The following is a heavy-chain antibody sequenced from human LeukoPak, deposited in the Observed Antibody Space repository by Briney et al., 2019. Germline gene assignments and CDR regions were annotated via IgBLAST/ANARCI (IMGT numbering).Heavy chain of an antibody. CDR3: ARDRGRLVSDY. D-gene: IGHD6-19*01. CDR2: IYYSGST. V-gene: IGHV4-34*09. Sequence: PSETLSLTCAVYGGSFSGYYWSWIRQPPGKGLEWIGYIYYSGSTYYNPSLKSRVTISVDTSKNQFSLKLSSVTAADTAVYYCARDRGRLVSDYWGQGTLVTVSS. J-gene: IGHJ4*02. CDR1: GGSFSGYY.